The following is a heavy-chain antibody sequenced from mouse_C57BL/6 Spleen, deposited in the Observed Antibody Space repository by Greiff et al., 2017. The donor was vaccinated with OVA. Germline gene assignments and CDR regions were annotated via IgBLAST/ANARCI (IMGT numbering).Heavy chain of an antibody. V-gene: IGHV1-82*01. J-gene: IGHJ3*01. CDR1: GYAFSSSW. D-gene: IGHD1-1*01. CDR2: IYPGDGDT. Sequence: VQLQHSGPELVKPGASVKISCKASGYAFSSSWMNWVKQRPGKGLEWIGRIYPGDGDTNYNGKFKGKATLTADKSSSTAYMQLSSLTSEDSAVYFCAGGSSPPWFAYWGQGTLVTVSA. CDR3: AGGSSPPWFAY.